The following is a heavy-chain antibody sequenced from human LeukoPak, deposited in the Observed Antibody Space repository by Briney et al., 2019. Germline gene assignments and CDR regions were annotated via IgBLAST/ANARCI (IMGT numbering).Heavy chain of an antibody. CDR1: GFTFGGYG. D-gene: IGHD1-14*01. CDR2: IAYDGSRA. CDR3: TRYNNDHFDY. Sequence: GGSLRLSYAGSGFTFGGYGMHWFRQTPGKGLEWVAVIAYDGSRAFYADSVKGRFTISRDNSKNTMSVQMDDLRAEDTAVYYCTRYNNDHFDYWGQGTLVTVSS. J-gene: IGHJ4*02. V-gene: IGHV3-33*01.